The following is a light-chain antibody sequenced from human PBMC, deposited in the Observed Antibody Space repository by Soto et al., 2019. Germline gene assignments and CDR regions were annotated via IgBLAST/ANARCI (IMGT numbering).Light chain of an antibody. CDR2: GAS. V-gene: IGKV3-20*01. CDR3: QQYDTSPRT. CDR1: QTLRGRY. J-gene: IGKJ1*01. Sequence: DTVLTPSPGPLSLSPGESATLSCTISQTLRGRYLAWYQQKPGQAPRLLIYGASTRATGIPDRFSGSGSGTDFTLTISRLEPEDFAVYYCQQYDTSPRTFGQGTKVDIK.